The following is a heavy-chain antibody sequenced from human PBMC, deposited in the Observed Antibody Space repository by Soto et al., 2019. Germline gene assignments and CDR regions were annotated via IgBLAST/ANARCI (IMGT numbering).Heavy chain of an antibody. J-gene: IGHJ3*02. V-gene: IGHV4-34*01. CDR1: GGSFSGYY. CDR2: INHSGST. CDR3: ARGLGITMIVVADDAFDI. Sequence: SETLSLTCAVYGGSFSGYYWSWIRQPPGKGLEWIGEINHSGSTNYNPSLKSRVTISVDTSKNQFSLKLSSVTAADTAVYYCARGLGITMIVVADDAFDIWGQGTMVTVSS. D-gene: IGHD3-22*01.